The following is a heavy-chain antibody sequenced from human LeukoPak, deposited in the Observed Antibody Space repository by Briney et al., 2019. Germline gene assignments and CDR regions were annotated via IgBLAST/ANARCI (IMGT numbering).Heavy chain of an antibody. Sequence: ASVKVSCKVSGYTLTELSMHWVRQAPGKGLEWMGGFDPEDGETIYAQKFQGRVTMTEDTSTDTAYMELSSPRSEDTAVYYCATGVPAAIGPYNWFDPWGQGTLVTVSS. V-gene: IGHV1-24*01. CDR3: ATGVPAAIGPYNWFDP. D-gene: IGHD2-2*01. CDR2: FDPEDGET. J-gene: IGHJ5*02. CDR1: GYTLTELS.